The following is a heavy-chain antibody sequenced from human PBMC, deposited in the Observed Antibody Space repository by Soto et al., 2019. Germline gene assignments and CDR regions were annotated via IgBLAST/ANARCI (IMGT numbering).Heavy chain of an antibody. CDR3: AKGSDCGDYWYFDL. V-gene: IGHV3-23*01. Sequence: EVQLLESGGGLVQPGGSLRLSCAASGFTFSSYAMSWVRQAPGKGLEWVSAISGSGGSTYYADSVKGRFTISRDNSKNPLYLEMNRLRAEDTAVYYCAKGSDCGDYWYFDLWGRGTLVTVSS. CDR1: GFTFSSYA. CDR2: ISGSGGST. J-gene: IGHJ2*01. D-gene: IGHD4-17*01.